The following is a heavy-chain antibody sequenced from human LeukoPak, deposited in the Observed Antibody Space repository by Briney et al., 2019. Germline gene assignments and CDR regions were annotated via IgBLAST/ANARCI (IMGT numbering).Heavy chain of an antibody. CDR2: IYPGDSDT. J-gene: IGHJ4*02. D-gene: IGHD3-9*01. CDR3: ARHLGDDILTGYFHY. Sequence: GESLQISCKGSGYSFTSYWIGWVRQMPGKGLEWMGIIYPGDSDTRYSPSFQGQVTISADKSISTAYLQWSSLKASDTAMYYCARHLGDDILTGYFHYWGQGTLVTVSS. CDR1: GYSFTSYW. V-gene: IGHV5-51*01.